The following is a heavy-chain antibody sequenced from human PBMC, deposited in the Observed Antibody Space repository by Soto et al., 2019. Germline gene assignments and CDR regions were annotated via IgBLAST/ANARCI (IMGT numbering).Heavy chain of an antibody. V-gene: IGHV3-30*03. CDR3: AGWVGGSLYDNSGKYDS. D-gene: IGHD3-22*01. J-gene: IGHJ5*01. CDR1: GFIFSSKG. CDR2: VSNDGSRK. Sequence: QVQLVESGGGVVQPGRSLRLTCAASGFIFSSKGMHWVRQAPGKGLEWVALVSNDGSRKYYADSVKGRFTITRDDSENSLYLQMSRLRPEDTAVYYCAGWVGGSLYDNSGKYDSWGQGTLVTVSS.